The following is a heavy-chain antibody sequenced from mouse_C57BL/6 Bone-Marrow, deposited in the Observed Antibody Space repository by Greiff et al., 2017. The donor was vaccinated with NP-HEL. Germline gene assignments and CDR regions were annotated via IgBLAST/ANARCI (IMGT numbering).Heavy chain of an antibody. J-gene: IGHJ2*01. Sequence: EVQLQQSGPELVKPGASVKISCKASGYTFTDYYMNWVKQSHGKSLEWIGDINPNNGGTSYNQKFKGKATLTVDKSSSTAYMELRSLTSEDSAVYYCASSNYEKDYWGQGTTLTVSS. CDR2: INPNNGGT. CDR1: GYTFTDYY. D-gene: IGHD2-5*01. V-gene: IGHV1-26*01. CDR3: ASSNYEKDY.